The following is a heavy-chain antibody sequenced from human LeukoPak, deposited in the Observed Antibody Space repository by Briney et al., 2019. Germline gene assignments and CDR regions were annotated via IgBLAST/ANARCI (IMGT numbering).Heavy chain of an antibody. CDR2: ISWNSGSI. CDR1: GFTFDDYA. J-gene: IGHJ4*02. Sequence: GGSLTLSCAASGFTFDDYAMHWVRQAPGKGLEWVSGISWNSGSIGYADSVKGRFTISRDNAKNSLYLQMNSLRAEDTALYYCAQSGGYDDYWGQGTLVTVSS. V-gene: IGHV3-9*01. CDR3: AQSGGYDDY. D-gene: IGHD5-12*01.